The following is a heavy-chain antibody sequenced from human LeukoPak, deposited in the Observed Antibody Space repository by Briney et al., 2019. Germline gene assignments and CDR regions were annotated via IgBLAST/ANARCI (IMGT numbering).Heavy chain of an antibody. CDR1: GGSISSGGYY. V-gene: IGHV4-31*03. D-gene: IGHD3-22*01. CDR3: ARGTLDSSGYPLDY. Sequence: SETLSLTCTVSGGSISSGGYYWSWIRQHPGKGLEWIGYIYYSGSTYYNPSLKSRVTISVDTSKNQFSLKLSSVTAAVTAVYYCARGTLDSSGYPLDYWGQGTLVTVSS. CDR2: IYYSGST. J-gene: IGHJ4*02.